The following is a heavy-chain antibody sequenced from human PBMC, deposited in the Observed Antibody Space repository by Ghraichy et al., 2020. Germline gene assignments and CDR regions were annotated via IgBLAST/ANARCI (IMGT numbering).Heavy chain of an antibody. J-gene: IGHJ5*02. CDR2: IYYSGST. CDR3: ARRVENSSGWYYSNHRSGGWFDP. CDR1: GGSFSNYY. Sequence: SQTLSLTCTVSGGSFSNYYWSWIRQPPGEGLEWIGFIYYSGSTNSNPSLKSRVTISVYTSKNQFSLKLSSVTAADTAVYYCARRVENSSGWYYSNHRSGGWFDPWGQGTLVTVSS. V-gene: IGHV4-59*08. D-gene: IGHD6-19*01.